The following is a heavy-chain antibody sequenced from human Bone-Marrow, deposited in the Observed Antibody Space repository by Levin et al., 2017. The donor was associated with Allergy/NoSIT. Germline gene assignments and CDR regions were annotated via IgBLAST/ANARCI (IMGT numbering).Heavy chain of an antibody. D-gene: IGHD6-19*01. CDR3: AKWVLSSGWYGFDY. Sequence: GGSLRLSCAASGFPFSSYAMSWVRQAPGKGLEWVSAISGSGGSTYYADSVKGRFTISRDNSKNTLYLQMNSLRAEDTAVYYCAKWVLSSGWYGFDYWGQGTLVTVSS. J-gene: IGHJ4*02. CDR2: ISGSGGST. CDR1: GFPFSSYA. V-gene: IGHV3-23*01.